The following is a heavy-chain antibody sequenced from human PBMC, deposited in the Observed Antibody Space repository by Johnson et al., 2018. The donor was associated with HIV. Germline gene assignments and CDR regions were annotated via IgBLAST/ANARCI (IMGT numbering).Heavy chain of an antibody. CDR3: ARASCEDSSTSCYLGPAAFDAFDI. CDR1: GFRFEDYG. J-gene: IGHJ3*02. Sequence: VQLVESGGAVVRPGGSLRLSCVGSGFRFEDYGMNWVRQTPGKGLEWVSTLTWNGGNTNYADSVRGRFNISRDNSKKSLYLQMNSLSAEDTAVYYCARASCEDSSTSCYLGPAAFDAFDIWGQGTMVTVSS. V-gene: IGHV3-20*04. CDR2: LTWNGGNT. D-gene: IGHD2-2*01.